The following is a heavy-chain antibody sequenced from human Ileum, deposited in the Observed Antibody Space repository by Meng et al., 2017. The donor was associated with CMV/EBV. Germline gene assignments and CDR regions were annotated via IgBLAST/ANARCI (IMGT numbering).Heavy chain of an antibody. CDR3: ARGLGDGIDV. V-gene: IGHV4-59*01. D-gene: IGHD3-3*01. CDR1: GGSINGRY. CDR2: VYHTGET. Sequence: GSLRLSCTVAGGSINGRYWSWIRQPPGKGLEWIANVYHTGETNFNSSLKSRLSSSVVMPGNQFSLTLTSVTAADTALYFCARGLGDGIDVWGQGTMVTVSS. J-gene: IGHJ6*02.